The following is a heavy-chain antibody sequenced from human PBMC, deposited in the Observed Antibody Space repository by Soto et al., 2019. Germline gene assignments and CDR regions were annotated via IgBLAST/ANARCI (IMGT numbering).Heavy chain of an antibody. CDR3: ASSRMVPAATALSYYYGMDV. J-gene: IGHJ6*02. Sequence: GASVKVSCKASGGTFSSYAISWVRQAPGQGLEWMGGIIPIFGTANYAQKFQGRVTITADKSTSTAYMELSSLRSEDTAVYYCASSRMVPAATALSYYYGMDVWGQGTTVTVS. CDR2: IIPIFGTA. CDR1: GGTFSSYA. V-gene: IGHV1-69*06. D-gene: IGHD2-2*01.